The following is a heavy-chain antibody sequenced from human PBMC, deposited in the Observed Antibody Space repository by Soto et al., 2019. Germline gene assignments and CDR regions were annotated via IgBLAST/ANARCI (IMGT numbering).Heavy chain of an antibody. V-gene: IGHV3-23*01. CDR2: ISGSGGST. J-gene: IGHJ6*02. CDR1: GFTFSSYA. D-gene: IGHD6-13*01. CDR3: AKWGIAAAGTMNYYYGMDV. Sequence: SLRLSCAASGFTFSSYAMSWVRQAPGKGLEWVSAISGSGGSTYYADSVKGRFTISRDNSKNTLYLQMNSLRAEDTAVYYCAKWGIAAAGTMNYYYGMDVWGQGTTVTVSS.